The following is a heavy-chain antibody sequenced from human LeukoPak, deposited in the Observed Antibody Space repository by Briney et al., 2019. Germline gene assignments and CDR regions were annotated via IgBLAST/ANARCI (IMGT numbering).Heavy chain of an antibody. CDR1: GDSVSSDSAV. Sequence: SQTPSLTCAISGDSVSSDSAVWNWIRQSPSRGLGWLGRTYYRSNKWNSHYAESVKSRLTIKPDTSRNQFSLQLNSVTPEDTAVYYCARDGSASFFNLWGQGTLVTVSS. CDR3: ARDGSASFFNL. D-gene: IGHD3-10*01. CDR2: TYYRSNKWNS. V-gene: IGHV6-1*01. J-gene: IGHJ5*02.